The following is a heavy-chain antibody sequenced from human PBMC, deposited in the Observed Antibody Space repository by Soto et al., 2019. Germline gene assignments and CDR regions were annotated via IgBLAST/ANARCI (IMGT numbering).Heavy chain of an antibody. CDR3: AKAWGGWLDALDS. V-gene: IGHV3-23*01. CDR1: GVTFSSYA. Sequence: GGSLRLSCAASGVTFSSYAMSWVRQAPGKGLEWVSVISSSGGSTYYADSVKGRFTISRDTSKTTLYLQMNSLRAEDTAIYYCAKAWGGWLDALDSWGQGTLVTVSS. CDR2: ISSSGGST. J-gene: IGHJ4*02. D-gene: IGHD3-16*01.